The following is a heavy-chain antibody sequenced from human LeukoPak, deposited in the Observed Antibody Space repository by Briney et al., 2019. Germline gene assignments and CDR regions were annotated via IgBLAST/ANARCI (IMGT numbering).Heavy chain of an antibody. CDR3: ANSYSSSPTFDY. CDR2: INSDGSST. J-gene: IGHJ4*02. D-gene: IGHD6-6*01. V-gene: IGHV3-74*01. Sequence: GGSLRLSCAASGFTFSSYWIHWVRQAPGKGLVWVSRINSDGSSTSYADSVKGRFTISRDNAKNTLYLQMNSLRAEDTAVYYCANSYSSSPTFDYWGQGTLVTVSS. CDR1: GFTFSSYW.